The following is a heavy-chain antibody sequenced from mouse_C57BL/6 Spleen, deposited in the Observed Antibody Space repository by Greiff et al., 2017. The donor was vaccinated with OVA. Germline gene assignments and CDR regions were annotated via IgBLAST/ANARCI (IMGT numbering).Heavy chain of an antibody. D-gene: IGHD1-1*01. CDR1: GFNIKDYY. CDR3: AICSGSRLPLYAMDY. V-gene: IGHV14-2*01. J-gene: IGHJ4*01. Sequence: EVQLQESGAELVKPGASVKLSCTASGFNIKDYYMHWVKQRTEQGLEWIGRIDPEDGETKYAPKFQGKATITADTSSNTAYLQLRSLTSEDPAVYYCAICSGSRLPLYAMDYCGKGTSDTVSS. CDR2: IDPEDGET.